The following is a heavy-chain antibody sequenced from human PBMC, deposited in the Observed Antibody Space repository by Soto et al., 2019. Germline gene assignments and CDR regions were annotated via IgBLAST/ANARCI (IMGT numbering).Heavy chain of an antibody. Sequence: GGSLRLSCAASGFTFSSYGMHWVRQAPGKGLEWVAVIWYDGSNKYYADSVKGRFTISRDNSKNTLYLQMNSLRAEDTAVYYCARDKRAARPGGGMDVWGHGTTVTVS. D-gene: IGHD6-6*01. J-gene: IGHJ6*02. CDR3: ARDKRAARPGGGMDV. CDR2: IWYDGSNK. CDR1: GFTFSSYG. V-gene: IGHV3-33*01.